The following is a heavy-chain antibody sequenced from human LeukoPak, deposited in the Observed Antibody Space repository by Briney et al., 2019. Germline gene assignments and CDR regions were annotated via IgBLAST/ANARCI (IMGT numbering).Heavy chain of an antibody. J-gene: IGHJ3*02. CDR3: AREITYFYDSGGYWDAFDI. D-gene: IGHD3-22*01. V-gene: IGHV3-30*04. CDR1: RFTFSSYA. CDR2: ISYDGSKK. Sequence: GRSLRLSCAASRFTFSSYAMHWVRQAPGKGLEWVAIISYDGSKKNYADSVKGRFTISRDNSKNTLYLQMSSLRAEDTAVYYCAREITYFYDSGGYWDAFDIWGQGTMVTVSS.